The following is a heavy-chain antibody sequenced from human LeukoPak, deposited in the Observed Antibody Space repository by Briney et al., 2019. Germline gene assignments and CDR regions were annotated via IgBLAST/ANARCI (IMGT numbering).Heavy chain of an antibody. J-gene: IGHJ2*01. V-gene: IGHV4-59*01. Sequence: SETLSLTCTVSGGSISTYYWSWIRQPPGKGLEWIGYVYYSGTTNYRYKSSLKSRVTISVDTSKNQFSLRLSSVTAADTAVYYCARSDRDLWYFDLWGRGTLVTVSS. CDR1: GGSISTYY. CDR2: VYYSGTT. CDR3: ARSDRDLWYFDL.